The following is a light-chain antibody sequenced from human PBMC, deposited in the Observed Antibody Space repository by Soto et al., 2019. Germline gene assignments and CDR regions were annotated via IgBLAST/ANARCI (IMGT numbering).Light chain of an antibody. Sequence: DIPMTQSPSTLSASVGDRVTITCRASQTINSWLAWYQQKPGKAPKVLIYKASSLESGVPSRFSGSGSGTEFTLTISSLQPEDFATYYCQQYNHYCTFGQGTKVEIK. J-gene: IGKJ1*01. CDR2: KAS. V-gene: IGKV1-5*03. CDR3: QQYNHYCT. CDR1: QTINSW.